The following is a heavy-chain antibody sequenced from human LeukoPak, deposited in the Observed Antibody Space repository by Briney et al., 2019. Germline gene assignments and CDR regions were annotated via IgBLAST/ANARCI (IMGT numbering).Heavy chain of an antibody. Sequence: PGGSLRLSCAASGFTVSSYAMSWVRQAPGKGLEWVSAISGSGGSTYYADSVKGRFTISGGNSKNTLYLQMNSLRAEDTAVYYCAKGSLIWFGELYYFDYWGQGTLVTVSS. CDR2: ISGSGGST. D-gene: IGHD3-10*01. CDR1: GFTVSSYA. V-gene: IGHV3-23*01. J-gene: IGHJ4*02. CDR3: AKGSLIWFGELYYFDY.